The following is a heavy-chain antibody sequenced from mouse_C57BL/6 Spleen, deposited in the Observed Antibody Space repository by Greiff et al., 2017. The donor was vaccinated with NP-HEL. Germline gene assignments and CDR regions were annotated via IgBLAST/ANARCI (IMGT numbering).Heavy chain of an antibody. D-gene: IGHD2-5*01. J-gene: IGHJ4*01. V-gene: IGHV1-55*01. CDR1: GYTFTSYW. CDR2: IYPGSGST. CDR3: ARYYSNYDDAMDY. Sequence: QVQLQQSGAELVKPGASVKMSCKASGYTFTSYWITWVKQRPGKGLEWIGDIYPGSGSTNYNEKFKRKATLTVDTSSSTAYMQLSSLTSEDSAVYYCARYYSNYDDAMDYWGQGTSVTVSS.